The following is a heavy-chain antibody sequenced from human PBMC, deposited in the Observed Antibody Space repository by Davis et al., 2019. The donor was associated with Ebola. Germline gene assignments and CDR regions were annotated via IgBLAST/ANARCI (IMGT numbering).Heavy chain of an antibody. CDR2: INPSGGST. Sequence: ASVKVSCKASGYTFTGYYMHWVRQAPGQGLEWMGIINPSGGSTSYAQKFQGRVTMTRDTSTSTVYMELSSLRSEDTAVYYCARGGLVVPAAMPFYGMDVWGQGTTVTVSS. CDR1: GYTFTGYY. CDR3: ARGGLVVPAAMPFYGMDV. D-gene: IGHD2-2*01. V-gene: IGHV1-46*01. J-gene: IGHJ6*02.